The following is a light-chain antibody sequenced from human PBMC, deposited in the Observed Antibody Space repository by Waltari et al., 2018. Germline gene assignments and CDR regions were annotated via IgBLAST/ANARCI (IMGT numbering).Light chain of an antibody. Sequence: DIQLTQSPSSLSASVGDRVTITCRATQGISNSLVWYQQKPGEAPKLLLYAASTLETGVPSRFSGSGSGADYTRTISSLQPEDFATYYCQQYYSPLPGYTFGQGTKVEI. CDR1: QGISNS. CDR3: QQYYSPLPGYT. J-gene: IGKJ2*01. V-gene: IGKV1-NL1*01. CDR2: AAS.